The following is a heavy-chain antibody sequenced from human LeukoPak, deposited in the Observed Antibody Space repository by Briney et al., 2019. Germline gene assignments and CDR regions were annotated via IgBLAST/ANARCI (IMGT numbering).Heavy chain of an antibody. J-gene: IGHJ6*02. CDR3: ASDTTYYYGSGSYPYGMDV. CDR2: ISYDGSNK. CDR1: GFTFSSYA. V-gene: IGHV3-30-3*01. Sequence: GGSLRLSCAASGFTFSSYAMHWVRQAPGKGLEWVAVISYDGSNKFYADSVKGRFTISRDNSKNTLYLQMNSLRAEDTAVYYCASDTTYYYGSGSYPYGMDVWGQGTTVTVSS. D-gene: IGHD3-10*01.